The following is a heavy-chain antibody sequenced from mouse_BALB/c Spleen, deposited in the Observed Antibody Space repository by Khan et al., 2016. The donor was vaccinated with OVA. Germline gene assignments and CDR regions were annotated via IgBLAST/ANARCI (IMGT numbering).Heavy chain of an antibody. CDR2: INTYTGEP. J-gene: IGHJ4*01. D-gene: IGHD1-1*01. CDR3: GRTPYVSYTLDH. CDR1: GYTFTNYG. Sequence: QIQLVQSGPELKKPGETVKISCKASGYTFTNYGMNWVKQSPGKALKWMGWINTYTGEPTYADDFKGRFAFSLETSASTAYLQINNLKNEDTATYFCGRTPYVSYTLDHWGQGTSVTVSS. V-gene: IGHV9-3-1*01.